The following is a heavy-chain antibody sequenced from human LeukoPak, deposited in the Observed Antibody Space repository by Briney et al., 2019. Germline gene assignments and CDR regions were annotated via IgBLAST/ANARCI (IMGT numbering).Heavy chain of an antibody. D-gene: IGHD6-13*01. V-gene: IGHV3-33*01. J-gene: IGHJ4*02. Sequence: GRSLRLSCAASGFTFSSYGMHWVRQAPGKGLEWVAVIWYDGSNKYYADSVKGRFTISRDNSKNTLYLQMNSLRAEDTAVYYCARKMNGYSSSRSYFDYWGQGTLVTVSS. CDR1: GFTFSSYG. CDR2: IWYDGSNK. CDR3: ARKMNGYSSSRSYFDY.